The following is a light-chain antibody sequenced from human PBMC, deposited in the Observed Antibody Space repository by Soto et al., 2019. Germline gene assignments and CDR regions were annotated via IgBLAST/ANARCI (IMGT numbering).Light chain of an antibody. CDR2: GSY. CDR3: QQYGDSLSIT. CDR1: QSFSGNY. J-gene: IGKJ5*01. V-gene: IGKV3-20*01. Sequence: IGLTQSPCTLRLYQGERVTLSCRASQSFSGNYLTWYQHKPGQAPRLLIYGSYHRATGIPDRFSGSGSGTDFSLTISRLEPEDFAVYYCQQYGDSLSITFGQGTRLEIK.